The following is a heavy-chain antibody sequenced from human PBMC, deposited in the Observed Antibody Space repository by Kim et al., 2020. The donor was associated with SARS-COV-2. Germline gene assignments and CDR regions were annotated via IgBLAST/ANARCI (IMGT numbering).Heavy chain of an antibody. J-gene: IGHJ6*02. CDR1: GFDFDTFA. Sequence: GGSLRLSCEGSGFDFDTFAITWVRQAPGKGLEWVSRITAHNVVMYYASSVKGRFTASRDSSKAYLQMEGLRGEDTAIYYCAKGLQAHAYWVATDVWGQGTAVTVSS. CDR3: AKGLQAHAYWVATDV. D-gene: IGHD3-16*01. CDR2: ITAHNVVM. V-gene: IGHV3-23*01.